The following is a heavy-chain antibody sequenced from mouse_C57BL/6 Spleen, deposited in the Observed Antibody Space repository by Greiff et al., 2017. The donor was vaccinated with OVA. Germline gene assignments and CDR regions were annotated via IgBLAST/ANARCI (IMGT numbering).Heavy chain of an antibody. V-gene: IGHV3-8*01. Sequence: EVKLVESGPGLAKPSQPLSLTCSVTGYSITSDYWNWIRKFPGNKLEYMRYISYSGSTYYNPSLKSRISITRDTSKNQYYLQLNSGTTEEIATYYGAIRDYYGFDDWGQGSTLTGAS. D-gene: IGHD1-1*01. CDR1: GYSITSDY. J-gene: IGHJ2*01. CDR2: ISYSGST. CDR3: AIRDYYGFDD.